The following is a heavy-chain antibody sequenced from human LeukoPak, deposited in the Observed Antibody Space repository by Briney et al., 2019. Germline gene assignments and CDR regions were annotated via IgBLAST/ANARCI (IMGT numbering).Heavy chain of an antibody. D-gene: IGHD2/OR15-2a*01. V-gene: IGHV3-23*01. CDR1: GFTFSNYA. J-gene: IGHJ4*02. CDR3: AGSGASVSFLFDY. Sequence: TGGSLRLSCAASGFTFSNYAMSWVRQAPGKGLEWVSAISGSASSTYYADSVKGRFTISRDNAKNSLYLQMNSLRAEDTAVYYCAGSGASVSFLFDYWGQGTLVTVSS. CDR2: ISGSASST.